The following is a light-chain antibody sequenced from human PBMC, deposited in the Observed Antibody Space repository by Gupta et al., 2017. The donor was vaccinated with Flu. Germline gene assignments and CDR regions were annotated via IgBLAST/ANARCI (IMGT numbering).Light chain of an antibody. J-gene: IGLJ3*02. Sequence: QLVLTQSPSASASLGAPLTLTCTLNSGHNTYAIAWQQQQPEKGPRYLMKVNSDGSHSKGDGIPDRFSGSSSGAERYLTISRLQSEDEADYYCQTWGPGIRVFGGGTKLTVL. V-gene: IGLV4-69*01. CDR3: QTWGPGIRV. CDR2: VNSDGSH. CDR1: SGHNTYA.